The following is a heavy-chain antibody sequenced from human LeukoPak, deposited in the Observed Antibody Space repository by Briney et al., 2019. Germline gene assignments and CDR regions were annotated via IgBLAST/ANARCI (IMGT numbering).Heavy chain of an antibody. CDR3: ARAARVTMIVVVKDFDY. Sequence: ASVKVSCMASGYTFTSYGISWVRQAPGQGLEWMGWISAYNGNTNYAQKLQGRVTMTTDTSTSTAYMELRSLISDDTAVYYCARAARVTMIVVVKDFDYWGQGTLVTVSS. V-gene: IGHV1-18*01. CDR2: ISAYNGNT. J-gene: IGHJ4*02. D-gene: IGHD3-22*01. CDR1: GYTFTSYG.